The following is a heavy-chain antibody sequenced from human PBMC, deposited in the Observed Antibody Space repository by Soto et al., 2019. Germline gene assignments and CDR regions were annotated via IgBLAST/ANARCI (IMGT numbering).Heavy chain of an antibody. D-gene: IGHD6-19*01. CDR3: ATSRISIAVAGETEYYFDY. Sequence: ASVKVSCKASGYIFIGYYMHWLRQAPGQGLEWTGWINPNSGATNYTQKFQGWITMTRDTSISTAYMELNRLRSDDTAVYYCATSRISIAVAGETEYYFDYWGQGTLVTVSS. CDR2: INPNSGAT. CDR1: GYIFIGYY. J-gene: IGHJ4*02. V-gene: IGHV1-2*04.